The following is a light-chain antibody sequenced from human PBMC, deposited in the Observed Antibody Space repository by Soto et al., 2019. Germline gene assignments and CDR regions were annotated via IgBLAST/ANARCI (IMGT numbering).Light chain of an antibody. CDR2: NTN. CDR1: SSNVGSNV. CDR3: AAGDGSRSGRV. V-gene: IGLV1-44*01. Sequence: QSVLTQPPSASGTPGQRVTISCSGSSSNVGSNVVNWYQQLPGTAPKLLIYNTNRRPSGVPDRFSGSKAGTSASLAISGRQSDEEADYYCAAGDGSRSGRVFGGGTQLTVL. J-gene: IGLJ2*01.